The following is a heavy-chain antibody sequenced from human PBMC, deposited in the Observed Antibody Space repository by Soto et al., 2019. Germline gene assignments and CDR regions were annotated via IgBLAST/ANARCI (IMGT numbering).Heavy chain of an antibody. V-gene: IGHV3-30*18. Sequence: GGSLRLSCAASEFTFSSYGMHWVRQAPGKGLEWLSVISYDGKNKYYRDSLKGRFTISRDNSKNTLYLQMNTLRGEDTAVYYCAKDRAFWGGTHDAFDIWGQGTMVTVSS. J-gene: IGHJ3*02. CDR3: AKDRAFWGGTHDAFDI. D-gene: IGHD3-3*01. CDR1: EFTFSSYG. CDR2: ISYDGKNK.